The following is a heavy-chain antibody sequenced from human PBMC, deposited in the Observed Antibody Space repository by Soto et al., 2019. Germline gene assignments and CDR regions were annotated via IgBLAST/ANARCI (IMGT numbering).Heavy chain of an antibody. J-gene: IGHJ4*02. CDR3: ARDRHYDDSSGFYDH. CDR1: GFTFSDYY. Sequence: QVQLEESGGGLVKPGGSRRLSCVASGFTFSDYYMSWIRQAPGKGLEWVSYISSSGSTIYYADSVKGRFTISRDNAKNSLYLQRNILRAEDTAVYYCARDRHYDDSSGFYDHWGQGTLVTVS. V-gene: IGHV3-11*01. D-gene: IGHD3-22*01. CDR2: ISSSGSTI.